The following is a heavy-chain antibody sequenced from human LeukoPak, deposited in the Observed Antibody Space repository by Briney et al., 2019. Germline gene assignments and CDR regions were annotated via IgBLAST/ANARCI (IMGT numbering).Heavy chain of an antibody. Sequence: GRSLRLSCAASGFTFSSYGMHWVRQAPGKGLEWVAVIWYDGSNKYYADSVKGRFTISRDNSKNTLYLQMNSLRAEDTAVYYCARGWTGTTSKPLLDPWGQGTLVTVSS. D-gene: IGHD1-1*01. CDR2: IWYDGSNK. CDR1: GFTFSSYG. J-gene: IGHJ5*02. V-gene: IGHV3-33*01. CDR3: ARGWTGTTSKPLLDP.